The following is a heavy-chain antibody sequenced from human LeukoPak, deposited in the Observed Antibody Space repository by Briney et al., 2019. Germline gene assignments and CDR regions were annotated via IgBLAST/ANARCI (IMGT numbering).Heavy chain of an antibody. V-gene: IGHV3-23*01. Sequence: GGSLRLSCAASGFTFSSYAMSWVRQAPGKGLEWVSAISGSGGSTYYADSVKGRFTISRDNSKNTLYLQMNSLRAEDTAVYYCAKGPVVPAAPSAWFDPWGQGTLVTVSS. D-gene: IGHD2-2*01. J-gene: IGHJ5*02. CDR3: AKGPVVPAAPSAWFDP. CDR1: GFTFSSYA. CDR2: ISGSGGST.